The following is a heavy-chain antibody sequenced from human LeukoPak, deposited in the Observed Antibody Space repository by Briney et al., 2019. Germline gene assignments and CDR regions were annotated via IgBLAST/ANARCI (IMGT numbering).Heavy chain of an antibody. J-gene: IGHJ4*02. CDR2: IVVGSGNT. CDR1: GFTFISSA. D-gene: IGHD4-17*01. Sequence: SVKVSCKASGFTFISSAMQWVRQARGQRLEWIGWIVVGSGNTNYAQKFQERVTITRDMSTSTAYMELSSLRSEDTAVYYCAADTATVTTKWAFDYWGQGTLVTVSS. CDR3: AADTATVTTKWAFDY. V-gene: IGHV1-58*02.